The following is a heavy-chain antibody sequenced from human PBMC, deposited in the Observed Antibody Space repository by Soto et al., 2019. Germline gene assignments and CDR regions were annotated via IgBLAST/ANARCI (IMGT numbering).Heavy chain of an antibody. CDR2: IIPIFGTA. V-gene: IGHV1-69*01. CDR3: ASREGAVPSLGDAFDI. D-gene: IGHD6-19*01. CDR1: GGTFSSYA. J-gene: IGHJ3*02. Sequence: QVQLVQSGAEVKKPGSSVKVSCKASGGTFSSYAISWVRQAPGQGLEWMGGIIPIFGTANYAQKFQGRVTITADESTSTAYMELSSLRSEDTAVHYCASREGAVPSLGDAFDIWGQGTMVTVSS.